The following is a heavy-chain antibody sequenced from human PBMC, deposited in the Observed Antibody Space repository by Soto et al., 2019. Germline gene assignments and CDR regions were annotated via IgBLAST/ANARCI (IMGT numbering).Heavy chain of an antibody. CDR1: GYTFTGDD. CDR3: ARLRAAGTKVGMDV. J-gene: IGHJ6*02. Sequence: SVKGSCKASGYTFTGDDISWVRQAPGQGLEWMGRIIPILGIANYAQKFQGRVTITADKSTSTAYMELSSLRSEDTAVYYCARLRAAGTKVGMDVWGQGTTVTVSS. D-gene: IGHD6-13*01. V-gene: IGHV1-69*04. CDR2: IIPILGIA.